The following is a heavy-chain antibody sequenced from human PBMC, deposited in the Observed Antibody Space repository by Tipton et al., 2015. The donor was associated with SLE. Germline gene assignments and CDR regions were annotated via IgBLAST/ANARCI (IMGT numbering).Heavy chain of an antibody. V-gene: IGHV4-39*07. J-gene: IGHJ4*02. CDR2: LYYIGNT. Sequence: TLSLTCTVSGGSISSSRHFWVWIRRPPGKGLEWIVVLYYIGNTYYNPYLKSPVTLSIDTSKNQFSLKMRSVTAADTAVYFCARGYCSDGVCYGFGFFDYWDQGHLVTVSS. D-gene: IGHD2-8*01. CDR1: GGSISSSRHF. CDR3: ARGYCSDGVCYGFGFFDY.